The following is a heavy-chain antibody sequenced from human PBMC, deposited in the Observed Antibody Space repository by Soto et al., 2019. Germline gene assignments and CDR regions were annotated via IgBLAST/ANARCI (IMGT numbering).Heavy chain of an antibody. CDR3: AREQNYFYDTTGYYMGLFDS. D-gene: IGHD3-22*01. J-gene: IGHJ4*02. Sequence: GGSLSLSCAASGFSVSDNYMSWVRQAPGKGLEWVSLIYTGGGTYFADSVRGRFSLSRDTSKNTLYLQMNSLTAEDTAVYYCAREQNYFYDTTGYYMGLFDSWGQGTLVTVSS. CDR2: IYTGGGT. CDR1: GFSVSDNY. V-gene: IGHV3-53*01.